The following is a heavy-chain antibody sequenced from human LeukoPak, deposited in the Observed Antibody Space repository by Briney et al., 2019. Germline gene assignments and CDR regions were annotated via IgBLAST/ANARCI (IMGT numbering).Heavy chain of an antibody. CDR1: GYTFTSYD. CDR3: AREEGSITIFGVVKGMDV. V-gene: IGHV1-8*01. D-gene: IGHD3-3*01. Sequence: ASVKVSCKASGYTFTSYDINWVRQATGQGLEWMGWMNPNSGNTGYAQKFQGRVTMTRNTSISTAYMELSSPRSEDTAVYYCAREEGSITIFGVVKGMDVWGQGTTVTVSS. CDR2: MNPNSGNT. J-gene: IGHJ6*02.